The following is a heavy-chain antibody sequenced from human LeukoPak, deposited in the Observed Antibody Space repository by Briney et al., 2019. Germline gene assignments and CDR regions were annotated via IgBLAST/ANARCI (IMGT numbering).Heavy chain of an antibody. CDR3: ARDHATVTRGWFDP. Sequence: SQTLSLTCTVSGGSISSGGYYWSWIRQHPGKGLEWIGYIYYSGSTYYNPSLKSRVTISVDTSKNQFSLKLRSVTAADTAVYYCARDHATVTRGWFDPWGQGTLVTVSS. CDR1: GGSISSGGYY. CDR2: IYYSGST. D-gene: IGHD4-17*01. V-gene: IGHV4-31*03. J-gene: IGHJ5*02.